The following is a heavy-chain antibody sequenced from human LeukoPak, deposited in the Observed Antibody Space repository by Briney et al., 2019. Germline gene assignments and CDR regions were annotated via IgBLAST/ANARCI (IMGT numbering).Heavy chain of an antibody. D-gene: IGHD6-19*01. CDR3: ARSTTSSGWCDY. J-gene: IGHJ4*02. Sequence: THGESLKISCKGSGYSFTSYWIGWVPQMPGKGLEWMGIIYPGDSDTSYSPSFQGQVTISADKSISTAYLQWSSLKASDTAMYYCARSTTSSGWCDYWGQGTLVTVSS. CDR2: IYPGDSDT. CDR1: GYSFTSYW. V-gene: IGHV5-51*01.